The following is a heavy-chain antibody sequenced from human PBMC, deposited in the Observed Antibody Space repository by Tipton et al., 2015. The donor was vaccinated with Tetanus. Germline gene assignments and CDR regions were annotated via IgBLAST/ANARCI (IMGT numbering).Heavy chain of an antibody. Sequence: QVQLVQSGAEVKKPGSSVKVSCKTSGGSFSTYITSWVRQAPGQGLEWMGGIIPIFGTITYAQKFQGRVTITADKSTNTAYMELNSLRSEDTAAYYCARSRGGTRVYYAIAFWGQGTLVTVSS. D-gene: IGHD3-22*01. CDR3: ARSRGGTRVYYAIAF. V-gene: IGHV1-69*06. CDR1: GGSFSTYI. J-gene: IGHJ4*02. CDR2: IIPIFGTI.